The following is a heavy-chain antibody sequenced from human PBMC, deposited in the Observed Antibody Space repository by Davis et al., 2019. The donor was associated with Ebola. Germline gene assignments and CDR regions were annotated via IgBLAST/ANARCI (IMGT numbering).Heavy chain of an antibody. Sequence: PGGSLTLSCAASGFTFSSNSMNCVRHAPGKGLEWVSFISSSSTYIYYADSVKGRFTVSRDNAKNSLYLKMNSLRAEDTAVYYCVRDPALVVTGGGWFFGLWGRGTLVTVSS. V-gene: IGHV3-21*01. D-gene: IGHD2-21*02. CDR3: VRDPALVVTGGGWFFGL. CDR1: GFTFSSNS. J-gene: IGHJ2*01. CDR2: ISSSSTYI.